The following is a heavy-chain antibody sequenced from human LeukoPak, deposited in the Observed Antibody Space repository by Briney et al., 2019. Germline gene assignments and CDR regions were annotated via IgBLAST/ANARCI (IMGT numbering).Heavy chain of an antibody. V-gene: IGHV3-66*01. Sequence: PGGSLRLSCADSGFSFSTYGMSWVRQAPGKGLEWVSVIYSGGTTYYADSVKGRFTISRDNSKNTLYLQMNNLRAEDTAVYYCARLDFGDYGVYFFDYWGQGTLVTVSS. D-gene: IGHD4-17*01. CDR2: IYSGGTT. CDR3: ARLDFGDYGVYFFDY. J-gene: IGHJ4*02. CDR1: GFSFSTYG.